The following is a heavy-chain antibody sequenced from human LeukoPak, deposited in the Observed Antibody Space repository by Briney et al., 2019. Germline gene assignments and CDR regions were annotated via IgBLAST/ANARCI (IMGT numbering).Heavy chain of an antibody. V-gene: IGHV3-30*04. Sequence: GRSLRLSCAASGFTFSTYAMNWVRQAPGKGLEWVAVISYDGRQNYYADSVKGRFTISRDNSKNALYLQMNSLRDEDSAAYYCARVYLERLTAGYFDHWGQGTWVTVSP. CDR3: ARVYLERLTAGYFDH. CDR2: ISYDGRQN. CDR1: GFTFSTYA. J-gene: IGHJ4*02. D-gene: IGHD2-8*01.